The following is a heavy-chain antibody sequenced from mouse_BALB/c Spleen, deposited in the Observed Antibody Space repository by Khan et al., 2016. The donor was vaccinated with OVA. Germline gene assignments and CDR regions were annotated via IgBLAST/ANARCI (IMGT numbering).Heavy chain of an antibody. CDR1: GYTFINYW. CDR3: ARRDLRWDFGY. J-gene: IGHJ2*01. Sequence: QMQLEESGAELAKPGASVKMSCKASGYTFINYWILWVKQRPGQGLEWIGYINPSTGYTEYNQNFKDKATLTADKSSSTAYMQLSSLTSEDSAVYYCARRDLRWDFGYWGQGTTLTVSS. D-gene: IGHD1-1*01. V-gene: IGHV1-7*01. CDR2: INPSTGYT.